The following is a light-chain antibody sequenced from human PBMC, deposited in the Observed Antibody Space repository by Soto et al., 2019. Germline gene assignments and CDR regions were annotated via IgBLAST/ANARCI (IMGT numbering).Light chain of an antibody. Sequence: EIVLTQSPATLSAYPGERANLSCRASESVLDYLAWFQQRPGQSPRLLIYGPATRATGIPGRFRGSGSGTEFTLTTTSLQSEDFAVYSCQQHNTWPITFGQGTRLEIK. CDR2: GPA. CDR1: ESVLDY. V-gene: IGKV3-15*01. CDR3: QQHNTWPIT. J-gene: IGKJ5*01.